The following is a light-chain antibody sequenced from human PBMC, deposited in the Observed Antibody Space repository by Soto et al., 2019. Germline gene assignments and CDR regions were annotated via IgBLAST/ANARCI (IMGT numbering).Light chain of an antibody. V-gene: IGLV7-46*01. CDR1: TGAVTSGHY. J-gene: IGLJ2*01. Sequence: QAVVTQEPSLTVSPGGTVTLTCGSSTGAVTSGHYPDWFQRKPGQAPRTLIFDTTNRHSWTPARFSGSLLGGKAALTLSGAQPEDEADYYCLLSYSHSKLFGGGTKLTVL. CDR3: LLSYSHSKL. CDR2: DTT.